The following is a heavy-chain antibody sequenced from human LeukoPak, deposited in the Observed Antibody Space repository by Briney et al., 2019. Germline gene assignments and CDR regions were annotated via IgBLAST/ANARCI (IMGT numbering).Heavy chain of an antibody. Sequence: GGSLRLSCAASGFTFTSYAMSWVRQAPGKGLEWVSAISSSGGSTYYADSVKGRFTISRDNAKNTLYLQMNSLRAEDTAIYYCAKDGRYRSSTSCSRGGQGTLVTVSS. D-gene: IGHD2-2*01. V-gene: IGHV3-23*01. CDR2: ISSSGGST. CDR1: GFTFTSYA. J-gene: IGHJ4*02. CDR3: AKDGRYRSSTSCSR.